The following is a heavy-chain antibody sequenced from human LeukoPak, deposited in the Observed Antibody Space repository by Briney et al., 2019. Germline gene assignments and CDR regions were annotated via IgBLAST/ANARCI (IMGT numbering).Heavy chain of an antibody. CDR3: AAQPCINGICYLDY. J-gene: IGHJ4*02. CDR1: GFTFSDHA. CDR2: ISYHARDQ. D-gene: IGHD2-8*01. V-gene: IGHV3-30*04. Sequence: GGSLKLSCTASGFTFSDHAMHWVRQAPGKGLEWVTVISYHARDQFYADSVKGRFTVSRDNSRNILYLQMNSLRAEDSAVYYCAAQPCINGICYLDYWGQGALVTVSS.